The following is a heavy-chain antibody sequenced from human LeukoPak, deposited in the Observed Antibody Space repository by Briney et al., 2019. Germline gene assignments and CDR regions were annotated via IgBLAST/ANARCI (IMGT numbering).Heavy chain of an antibody. CDR2: IYYSGGT. CDR1: GGSISSYY. V-gene: IGHV4-59*01. D-gene: IGHD4-17*01. J-gene: IGHJ4*02. Sequence: SETLSLTCAVSGGSISSYYWSWIRQPPGKGLEWIGYIYYSGGTNYNPSLKGRVTISVDTSKNQFSLKLSSVTAADTAAYYCARALHDYGDYRFDYWGQGTLVTVSS. CDR3: ARALHDYGDYRFDY.